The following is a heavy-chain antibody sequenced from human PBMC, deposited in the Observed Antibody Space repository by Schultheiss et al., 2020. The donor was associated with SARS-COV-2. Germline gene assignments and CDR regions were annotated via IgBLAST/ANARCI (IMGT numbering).Heavy chain of an antibody. J-gene: IGHJ4*02. V-gene: IGHV3-9*01. CDR3: AKDSRKTVTTH. CDR1: GFTFDDYA. Sequence: GGSLRLSCAASGFTFDDYAMHWVRQAPGKGLEWVSGISWNSGSIGYADSVKGRFAISRDNSKNTLYLQMNSLRAEDTAVYYCAKDSRKTVTTHWGQGTLVTVSS. D-gene: IGHD4-17*01. CDR2: ISWNSGSI.